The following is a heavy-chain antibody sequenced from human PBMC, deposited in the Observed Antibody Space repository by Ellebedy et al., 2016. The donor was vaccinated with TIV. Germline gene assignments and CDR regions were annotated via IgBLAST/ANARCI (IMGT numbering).Heavy chain of an antibody. Sequence: SETLSLTCAVYGGSFSGYYWSWIRQPPGKGLEWIGYIYYSGSTYYNPSLKSRVTISVDTSKNQFSLKLRSVTAADTAVYYCARGAAVAGCDNWGQGTLVTVSS. CDR3: ARGAAVAGCDN. J-gene: IGHJ4*02. CDR2: IYYSGST. CDR1: GGSFSGYY. V-gene: IGHV4-34*01. D-gene: IGHD6-19*01.